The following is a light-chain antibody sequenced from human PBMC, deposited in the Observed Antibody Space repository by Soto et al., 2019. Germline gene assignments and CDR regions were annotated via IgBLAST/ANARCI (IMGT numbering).Light chain of an antibody. V-gene: IGKV3-15*01. J-gene: IGKJ1*01. CDR1: QSVSSH. CDR2: GAS. CDR3: QQYNNCAWSG. Sequence: DIEMTQSPATLSVSPGERATLSCRASQSVSSHLAWYQQKPGKAPRLLIYGASTRYTGIPARFSGSGSGTEFTLTISSLQSEDFAVYYCQQYNNCAWSGFGQGTKVEIK.